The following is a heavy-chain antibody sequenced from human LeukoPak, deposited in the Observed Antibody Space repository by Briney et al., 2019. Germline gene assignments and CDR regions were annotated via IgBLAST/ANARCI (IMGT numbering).Heavy chain of an antibody. V-gene: IGHV3-48*01. Sequence: GGSLRLSCAASGFIFSSYSMNWVRQAPGKGLGWVSYISSSSSSIYYADAVKGRFTISRDNAKNSLYLQMNSLRAEDTAVYYCARVYRRYFDYWDQGTLVTVSS. J-gene: IGHJ4*02. CDR3: ARVYRRYFDY. CDR1: GFIFSSYS. D-gene: IGHD1-14*01. CDR2: ISSSSSSI.